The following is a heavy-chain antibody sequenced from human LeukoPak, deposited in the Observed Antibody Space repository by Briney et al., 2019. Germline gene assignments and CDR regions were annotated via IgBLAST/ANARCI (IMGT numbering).Heavy chain of an antibody. Sequence: GGSLRLSCVASGFIVSTNYMSWVRQAPGKGLEWVSLIHSGGNTNYADSVKGRFTFSRDNSNNTLYLQMNSLRVEDTAVYYCARGEYGSGWYRDWGQGTLVTVSS. J-gene: IGHJ4*02. CDR2: IHSGGNT. CDR3: ARGEYGSGWYRD. CDR1: GFIVSTNY. D-gene: IGHD6-19*01. V-gene: IGHV3-53*01.